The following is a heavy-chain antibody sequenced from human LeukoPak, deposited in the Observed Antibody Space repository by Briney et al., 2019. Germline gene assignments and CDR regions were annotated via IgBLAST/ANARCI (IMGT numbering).Heavy chain of an antibody. CDR2: KYYKSKWYD. Sequence: KPSQTLSLTCADSGDTISSNSAMWRWIRQSPSRSLEWLARKYYKSKWYDDYAVPLKSRVTINPDTSKNQLSLQLSSGTPVDTAVYYCASAPSGSYVYFENWGQGTLVAVSS. V-gene: IGHV6-1*01. D-gene: IGHD1-26*01. J-gene: IGHJ4*02. CDR1: GDTISSNSAM. CDR3: ASAPSGSYVYFEN.